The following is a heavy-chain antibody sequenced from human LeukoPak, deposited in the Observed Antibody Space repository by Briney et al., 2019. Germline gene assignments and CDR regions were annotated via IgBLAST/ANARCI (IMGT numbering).Heavy chain of an antibody. CDR3: ARWDGDYRRLDY. V-gene: IGHV1-69*04. D-gene: IGHD4-17*01. J-gene: IGHJ4*02. CDR1: GGTFSSYA. CDR2: IIPIFGIA. Sequence: GASVKVSCKASGGTFSSYAISWVRQAPGQGLEWMGRIIPIFGIANYAQKFQGRVTITADKSTSTAYMELSSLRSEDTAVYYCARWDGDYRRLDYWDQGTLVTVSS.